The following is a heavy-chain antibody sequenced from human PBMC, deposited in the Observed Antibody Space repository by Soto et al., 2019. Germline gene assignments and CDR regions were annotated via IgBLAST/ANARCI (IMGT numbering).Heavy chain of an antibody. Sequence: SETLSVTCTVSGGSISSSSYYWGWIRQPPGKGLEWIGSIYYSGSTYYNPSLKSRVTISVDTSKNQFSLKLSSVTAADTAVYYCAKGYDILTGYYKFDYWGQGTLVTV. D-gene: IGHD3-9*01. CDR2: IYYSGST. V-gene: IGHV4-39*01. J-gene: IGHJ4*02. CDR3: AKGYDILTGYYKFDY. CDR1: GGSISSSSYY.